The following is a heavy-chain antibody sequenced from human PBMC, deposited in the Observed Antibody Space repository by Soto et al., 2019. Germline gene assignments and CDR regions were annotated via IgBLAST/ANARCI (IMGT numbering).Heavy chain of an antibody. CDR3: TRDASRDSSARGWFDP. D-gene: IGHD6-13*01. V-gene: IGHV3-21*01. J-gene: IGHJ5*02. CDR2: ISSNSAYI. CDR1: GFTFRSFT. Sequence: LRLSCAASGFTFRSFTMNWVRQAPGKGLEWVSTISSNSAYICYTDALRGRFTISRDNAKNSLHLQMNSLRAEDTAVHYCTRDASRDSSARGWFDPWGPGPLVTVYS.